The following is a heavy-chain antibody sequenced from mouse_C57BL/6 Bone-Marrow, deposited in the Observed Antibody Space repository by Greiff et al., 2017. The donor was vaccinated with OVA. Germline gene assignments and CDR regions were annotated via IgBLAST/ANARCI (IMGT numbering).Heavy chain of an antibody. D-gene: IGHD1-2*01. V-gene: IGHV1-26*01. CDR3: ANPLLRGAMDY. CDR2: INPNNGGT. CDR1: GYTFTDYY. Sequence: EVQLQQSGPELVKPGASVKISCKASGYTFTDYYMNWVKQSHGKSLEWIGDINPNNGGTSYNQKFKGKATLTVDKSSSTAYMELRSLTSEDSAVYYCANPLLRGAMDYWGQGTSVTVSS. J-gene: IGHJ4*01.